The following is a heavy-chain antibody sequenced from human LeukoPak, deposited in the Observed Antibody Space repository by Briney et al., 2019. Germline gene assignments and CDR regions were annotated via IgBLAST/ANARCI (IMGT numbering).Heavy chain of an antibody. CDR3: ATGSFRSSLGGYFDY. D-gene: IGHD6-6*01. CDR2: IYSGDNT. V-gene: IGHV3-53*04. CDR1: GFTVSSNY. J-gene: IGHJ4*02. Sequence: HPGGSLRLSCAASGFTVSSNYMSWVRQAPGKGLERVSVIYSGDNTNYADPVKGRFTISRHNSKNTLYLQMNSLRAEDTAVYYCATGSFRSSLGGYFDYWGQGTLVTVSS.